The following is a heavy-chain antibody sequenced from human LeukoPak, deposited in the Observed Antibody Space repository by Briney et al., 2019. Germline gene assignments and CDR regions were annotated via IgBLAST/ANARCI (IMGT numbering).Heavy chain of an antibody. CDR3: ARDWDYDYVWGITGAFDI. CDR2: INPSGGST. CDR1: GYTFTGYY. V-gene: IGHV1-46*01. D-gene: IGHD3-16*01. J-gene: IGHJ3*02. Sequence: ASVKVSCKASGYTFTGYYMHWVRQAPGHGLEWMGIINPSGGSTSYAQKFQGRVTMTRDMSTSTVYMELSSLRSEDTAVYYCARDWDYDYVWGITGAFDIWGQGTMVTVSS.